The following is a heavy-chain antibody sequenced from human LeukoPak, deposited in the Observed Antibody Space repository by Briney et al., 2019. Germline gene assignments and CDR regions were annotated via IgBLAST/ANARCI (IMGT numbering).Heavy chain of an antibody. V-gene: IGHV4-39*07. CDR1: GGSISSSSYY. J-gene: IGHJ4*02. D-gene: IGHD6-13*01. CDR3: ARAPISGAAAGTFDY. Sequence: PSETLSLTCTVSGGSISSSSYYWGWVRQPPGKGLEWIGSIYYSGSTYYNPSLKSRVTISVDTSKNQFSLKLSSVTAADTAVYYCARAPISGAAAGTFDYWGQGTLVTVSS. CDR2: IYYSGST.